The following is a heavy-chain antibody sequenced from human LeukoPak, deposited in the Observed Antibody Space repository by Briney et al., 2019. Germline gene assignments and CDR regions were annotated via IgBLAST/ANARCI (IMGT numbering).Heavy chain of an antibody. CDR1: GFSFSTYW. Sequence: GGSLRLSCAASGFSFSTYWMTWVRQAPGKRLEWVASIKGDGSEKYSADSLKGRFTISRDNAKNSLYLQMNSLRVEDTAVFYCARAESTWYSGLDYWGQGTLVTVSS. CDR2: IKGDGSEK. CDR3: ARAESTWYSGLDY. V-gene: IGHV3-7*02. D-gene: IGHD6-13*01. J-gene: IGHJ4*02.